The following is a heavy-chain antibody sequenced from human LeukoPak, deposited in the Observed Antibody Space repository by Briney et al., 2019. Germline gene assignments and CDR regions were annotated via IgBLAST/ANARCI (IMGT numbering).Heavy chain of an antibody. Sequence: TTSETLSLTCTVSGGSISSYYWSWIRQPPGKGLEWIAYIHYSGSTNYNPSLKTRVTISVDTSKNQFSPKLNSVIAADTAVYYCARDRHGSGSAHSFDPWGQGTLVTVSS. V-gene: IGHV4-59*01. CDR1: GGSISSYY. CDR3: ARDRHGSGSAHSFDP. D-gene: IGHD3-10*01. J-gene: IGHJ5*02. CDR2: IHYSGST.